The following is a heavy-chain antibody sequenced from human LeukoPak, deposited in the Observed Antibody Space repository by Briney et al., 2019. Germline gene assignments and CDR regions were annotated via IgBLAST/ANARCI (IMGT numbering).Heavy chain of an antibody. J-gene: IGHJ3*02. D-gene: IGHD2/OR15-2a*01. V-gene: IGHV4-39*07. Sequence: SETLSLTCSVSGGSFMHTNYYWNWIRQPPGKGLEWIGSLYYSGSTYYKPSLSSRVTISLDTSKNQFSLRLHSVTAADTAMYYCARYGLLRLSDINGFDIWGQGTMVIVSS. CDR1: GGSFMHTNYY. CDR3: ARYGLLRLSDINGFDI. CDR2: LYYSGST.